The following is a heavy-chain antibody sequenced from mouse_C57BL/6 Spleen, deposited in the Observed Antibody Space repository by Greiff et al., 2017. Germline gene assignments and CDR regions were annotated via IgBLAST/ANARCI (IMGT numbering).Heavy chain of an antibody. V-gene: IGHV1-61*01. Sequence: VQLQQPGAELVRPGSSVKLSCKASGYTFTSYWMAWVKQRPGQGLEWIGNIYPSDSETHYNQKFKDKATLTVDKSSSTAYMQLSSLTSEDSAVYYCARADGYYVGFAYWGQGTLVTVSA. D-gene: IGHD2-3*01. CDR2: IYPSDSET. CDR1: GYTFTSYW. CDR3: ARADGYYVGFAY. J-gene: IGHJ3*01.